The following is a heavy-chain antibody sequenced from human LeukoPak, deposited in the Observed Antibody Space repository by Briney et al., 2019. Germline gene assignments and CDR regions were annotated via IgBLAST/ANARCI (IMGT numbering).Heavy chain of an antibody. CDR2: ISGSGGST. D-gene: IGHD2-21*02. J-gene: IGHJ5*02. V-gene: IGHV3-23*01. CDR3: AKDRCGGDCYSGWFDP. CDR1: GFTFSSYG. Sequence: GGTLRLSCAASGFTFSSYGMSWVRQAPGKGLEWVSAISGSGGSTYYADSVKGRFTISRDNSKNTLYLQMNSLRAEDTAVYYCAKDRCGGDCYSGWFDPWGQGTLVTVSS.